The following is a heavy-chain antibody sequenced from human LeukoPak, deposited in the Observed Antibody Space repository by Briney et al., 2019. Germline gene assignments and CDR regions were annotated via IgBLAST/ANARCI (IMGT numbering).Heavy chain of an antibody. CDR1: GFTFSSYA. D-gene: IGHD6-13*01. CDR2: ISSNGGST. J-gene: IGHJ4*02. Sequence: GGSLRLSCAASGFTFSSYAMHWVRQAPGKGLEYVSAISSNGGSTYYANSVKGRFTISRDNSKNTLYLQMGSLRAEDMAVYYCAREHTAAAGMRGEYYFDYWGQGTLVTVSS. CDR3: AREHTAAAGMRGEYYFDY. V-gene: IGHV3-64*01.